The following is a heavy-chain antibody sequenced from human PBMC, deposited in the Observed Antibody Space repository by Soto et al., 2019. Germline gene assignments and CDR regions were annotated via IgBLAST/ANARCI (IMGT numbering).Heavy chain of an antibody. CDR3: AREDSIIIPAVSDF. CDR2: VSKSDYT. CDR1: GFYFNNYG. Sequence: PGGSLRLSCTVSGFYFNNYGINWVRQPPGKGLEWVSSVSKSDYTYYSDSVKGRFTISRDNAKNSVSLQMNSLRAEDTAVYYCAREDSIIIPAVSDFWDQGTLVTVSS. V-gene: IGHV3-21*01. D-gene: IGHD2-2*01. J-gene: IGHJ4*02.